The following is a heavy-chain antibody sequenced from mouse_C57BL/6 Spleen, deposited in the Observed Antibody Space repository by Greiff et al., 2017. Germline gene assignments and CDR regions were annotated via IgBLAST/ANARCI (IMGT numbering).Heavy chain of an antibody. D-gene: IGHD1-1*01. CDR2: INPSTGGT. CDR1: GYSFTGYY. V-gene: IGHV1-42*01. CDR3: ARVADYYGSSYGYYFDY. Sequence: EVKLMESGPELVKPGASVKISCKASGYSFTGYYMNWVKQSPEKSLEWIGEINPSTGGTTYNQKFKAKATLTVDKSSSTAYMQLKSLTSEDSAVYYCARVADYYGSSYGYYFDYWGQGTTLTVSS. J-gene: IGHJ2*01.